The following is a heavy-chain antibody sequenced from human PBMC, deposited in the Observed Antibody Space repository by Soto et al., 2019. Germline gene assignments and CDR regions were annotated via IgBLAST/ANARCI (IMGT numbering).Heavy chain of an antibody. CDR3: AREEAFVSYFDY. CDR2: IYYSGST. D-gene: IGHD2-21*01. Sequence: PSETLSLTCTVSGGSISSGDYYWSWIRRPPGKGLEWIGYIYYSGSTYYNPSLKSRVTISVDTSKNQFSLKLSSVTAAATAVYYCAREEAFVSYFDYWGQGALVTVSS. V-gene: IGHV4-30-4*01. CDR1: GGSISSGDYY. J-gene: IGHJ4*02.